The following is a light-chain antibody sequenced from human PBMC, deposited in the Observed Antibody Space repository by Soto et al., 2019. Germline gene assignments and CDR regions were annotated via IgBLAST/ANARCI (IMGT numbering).Light chain of an antibody. Sequence: EIVLTQSPATLSLSPGERATLSCRASQSVSTYLAWYQQKPGQAPRLLIYDASNRATGIPARFSGSGSGTDFTLTISSLEPEDFAVYYCQQRDNWPPITFGQGTRLEIK. CDR2: DAS. J-gene: IGKJ5*01. V-gene: IGKV3-11*01. CDR3: QQRDNWPPIT. CDR1: QSVSTY.